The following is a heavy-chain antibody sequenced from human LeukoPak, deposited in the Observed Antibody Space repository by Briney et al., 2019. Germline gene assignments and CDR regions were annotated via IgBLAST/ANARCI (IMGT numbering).Heavy chain of an antibody. D-gene: IGHD2-2*02. V-gene: IGHV1-69*04. Sequence: ASVKVSCKASGGTFSSYTISWVRQAPGQGLEWMGRIIPILGIANYAQEFQGRVTITADKSTSTAYMELSSLRSEDTAVYYCAREEEIVVVPAAIWFDPWGQGTLVTVSS. CDR2: IIPILGIA. CDR1: GGTFSSYT. J-gene: IGHJ5*02. CDR3: AREEEIVVVPAAIWFDP.